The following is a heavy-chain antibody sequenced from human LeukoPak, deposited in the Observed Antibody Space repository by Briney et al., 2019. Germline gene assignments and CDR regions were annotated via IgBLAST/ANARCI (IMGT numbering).Heavy chain of an antibody. V-gene: IGHV1-2*02. CDR1: GYTFTGYY. D-gene: IGHD1-26*01. Sequence: ASVTVSCKASGYTFTGYYMHWVRQAPGQGLEWMGWINPNSGGTNYAQKLEGRVTLKRDTSISTAYMELSRLRCNDTAMYYCAREAPLGGSYDYWGQGTLVTVSS. CDR3: AREAPLGGSYDY. CDR2: INPNSGGT. J-gene: IGHJ4*02.